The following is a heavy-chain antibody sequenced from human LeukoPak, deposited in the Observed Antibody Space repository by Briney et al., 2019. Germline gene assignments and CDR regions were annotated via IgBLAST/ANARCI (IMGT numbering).Heavy chain of an antibody. CDR2: INPKSGGT. CDR1: GYTFTGYY. D-gene: IGHD3-22*01. Sequence: ASVKVSCKASGYTFTGYYMHWVRQAPGQGLEWMGWINPKSGGTNYAQKFQGRVTMTRDTSISTAYMELSRLRSDDTAVYYCARAYYYDSSGYGKPPDYWGQGTLVTVSS. V-gene: IGHV1-2*02. J-gene: IGHJ4*02. CDR3: ARAYYYDSSGYGKPPDY.